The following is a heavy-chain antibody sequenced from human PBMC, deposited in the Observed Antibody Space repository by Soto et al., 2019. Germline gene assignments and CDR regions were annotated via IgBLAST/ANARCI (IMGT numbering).Heavy chain of an antibody. CDR3: ARDAFSSSHFDY. V-gene: IGHV4-59*12. CDR2: IYYSGST. Sequence: SETLSLTCTVSGCSISSYYWSWIRQPPGKGLEWIGYIYYSGSTNYNPSLKSRVTISVDTSKNQFSLKLSSVTAADTAVYYCARDAFSSSHFDYWGQGIPVTVS. D-gene: IGHD2-2*01. J-gene: IGHJ4*02. CDR1: GCSISSYY.